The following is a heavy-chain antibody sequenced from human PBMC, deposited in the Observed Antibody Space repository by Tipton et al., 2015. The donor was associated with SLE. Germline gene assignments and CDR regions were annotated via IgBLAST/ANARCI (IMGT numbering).Heavy chain of an antibody. V-gene: IGHV4-59*01. CDR3: ATGGEYSSAWYYFHY. D-gene: IGHD6-19*01. CDR1: SGSISSYH. J-gene: IGHJ4*02. CDR2: IDYSGNT. Sequence: TLSLTCTVSSGSISSYHWSWIRQPPGKGLEWIGNIDYSGNTDYNPSLKSRVTISTDTSKNQLSLKVRSVTAADTAVYYCATGGEYSSAWYYFHYWGQGTLVTVSS.